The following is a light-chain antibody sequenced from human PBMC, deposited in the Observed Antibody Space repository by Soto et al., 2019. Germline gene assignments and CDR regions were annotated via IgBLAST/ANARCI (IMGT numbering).Light chain of an antibody. Sequence: QSVLTQPPSASGTPGQSVTISCSGSNSNIGRNTVNLYQQLPGRAPKLLIYTNIQRPSGVPVRFSGSKSGTSASVAISGLQSGDEADYYCAAWDDSLNGVVFGGGTKLTVL. CDR1: NSNIGRNT. J-gene: IGLJ2*01. V-gene: IGLV1-44*01. CDR3: AAWDDSLNGVV. CDR2: TNI.